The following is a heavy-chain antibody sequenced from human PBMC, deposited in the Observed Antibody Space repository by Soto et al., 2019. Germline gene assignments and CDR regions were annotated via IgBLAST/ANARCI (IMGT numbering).Heavy chain of an antibody. CDR1: GDSFSRDA. V-gene: IGHV1-69*06. D-gene: IGHD3-16*01. CDR2: ITPFFDTP. J-gene: IGHJ5*02. CDR3: ARERVPETRWGYFDP. Sequence: SVKVSCKASGDSFSRDAFSWVRQAPGQGLDWMGGITPFFDTPNYAPRFQGRLTITADTSTSTVYLELSSLRSEDTAIYYCARERVPETRWGYFDPWGRGTRVPVS.